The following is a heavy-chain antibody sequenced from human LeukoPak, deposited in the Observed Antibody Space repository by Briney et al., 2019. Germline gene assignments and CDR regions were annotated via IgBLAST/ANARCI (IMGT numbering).Heavy chain of an antibody. D-gene: IGHD5-24*01. CDR1: GGSFSGYY. CDR3: ARAGPLRWRWLQWAMRTAWGGFDY. J-gene: IGHJ4*02. CDR2: INHSGST. V-gene: IGHV4-34*01. Sequence: SETLSLTCAVYGGSFSGYYWSWIRQPPGKGLEWIGEINHSGSTNYNPSLKSRVTISVDTSKNQFSLKLSSVTAADTAVYYCARAGPLRWRWLQWAMRTAWGGFDYWGQGTLVTVSS.